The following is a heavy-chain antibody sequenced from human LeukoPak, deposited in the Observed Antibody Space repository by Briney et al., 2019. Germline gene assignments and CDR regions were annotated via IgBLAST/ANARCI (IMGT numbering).Heavy chain of an antibody. CDR3: SRRYGASAFDI. J-gene: IGHJ3*02. CDR2: IRNKAYGGTT. D-gene: IGHD4-17*01. V-gene: IGHV3-49*03. CDR1: GFTFGDSA. Sequence: PGRSLKLACAASGFTFGDSAMSWFRQAPGKGLEWLGFIRNKAYGGTTEYAASVKGRFTVSRDDSKSIAYLEMNSLKTDDTAVYYSSRRYGASAFDIWGQGTMVTVS.